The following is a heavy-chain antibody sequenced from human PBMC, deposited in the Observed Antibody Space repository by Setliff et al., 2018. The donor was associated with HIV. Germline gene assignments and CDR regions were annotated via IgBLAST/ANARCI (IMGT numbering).Heavy chain of an antibody. CDR3: ARDNYYDTSGAIGY. CDR2: ISYRGTT. Sequence: SSETLSLTCTVSGDSVSSGAYYWSWIRQLPGKGLEYIGYISYRGTTYYNPSLKNRVTISLDKSENQFSLRLSSVAAADTAVYYCARDNYYDTSGAIGYWGQGTMVTRLL. D-gene: IGHD3-22*01. J-gene: IGHJ4*02. CDR1: GDSVSSGAYY. V-gene: IGHV4-31*03.